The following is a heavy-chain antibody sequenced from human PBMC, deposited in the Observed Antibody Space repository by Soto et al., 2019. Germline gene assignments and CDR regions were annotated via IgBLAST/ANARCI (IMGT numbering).Heavy chain of an antibody. J-gene: IGHJ4*02. D-gene: IGHD5-12*01. Sequence: SETLSLTCTVSGGSISNYYWSWIRQPPGKGLEWIGYIYYSGSTSYNPSLKGRVATSVDTSKNQFSLKLNSVTAADTAVYYCARRIILSGYDYFDYWGQGTLVTVSS. CDR2: IYYSGST. CDR1: GGSISNYY. V-gene: IGHV4-59*08. CDR3: ARRIILSGYDYFDY.